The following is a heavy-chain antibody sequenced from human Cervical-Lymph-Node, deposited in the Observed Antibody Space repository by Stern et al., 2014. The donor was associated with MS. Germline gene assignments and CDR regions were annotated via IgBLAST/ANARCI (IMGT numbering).Heavy chain of an antibody. CDR1: GGTFNTYA. J-gene: IGHJ6*02. D-gene: IGHD2-2*01. Sequence: QVQLVQSGAEMKKPGSSVKVSCKVSGGTFNTYAFTWVRQAPGQGPEWMGGIIPIFGSANYAQKFQGRVTITADESTSTTYMEVSSLRSEDTAVYYCARVTVVEPVAVGYMDVWGQGTTVTVSS. V-gene: IGHV1-69*01. CDR2: IIPIFGSA. CDR3: ARVTVVEPVAVGYMDV.